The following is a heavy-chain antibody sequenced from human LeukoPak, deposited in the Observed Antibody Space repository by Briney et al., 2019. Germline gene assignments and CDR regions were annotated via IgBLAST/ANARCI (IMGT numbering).Heavy chain of an antibody. D-gene: IGHD3-3*01. CDR2: ISYDGSNR. Sequence: GGSLTLSCAASGFTFSIYAMHWDRQAPGKGLEWVAVISYDGSNRYCADSVEGRFTISRDNSKNTLYLQMNSLRAEDTAVYYCARPHYDFWSGYTLAATSSFDYWGQGTLVTVSS. CDR1: GFTFSIYA. V-gene: IGHV3-30-3*01. CDR3: ARPHYDFWSGYTLAATSSFDY. J-gene: IGHJ4*02.